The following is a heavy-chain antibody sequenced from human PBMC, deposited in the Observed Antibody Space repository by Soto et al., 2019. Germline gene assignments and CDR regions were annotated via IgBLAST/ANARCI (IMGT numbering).Heavy chain of an antibody. J-gene: IGHJ4*02. D-gene: IGHD6-13*01. CDR1: GGSISSGGYS. Sequence: QLQLQESGSGLVKPSQTLSLTCAVSGGSISSGGYSWSWIRQPPGKGLEWIGYIYHSGSTYYNPSRKSRVTISVDRPKNQSSLKLSSVTAADTAVYYCASSHAGAHITAAVHWGQGTLVTVSS. V-gene: IGHV4-30-2*01. CDR2: IYHSGST. CDR3: ASSHAGAHITAAVH.